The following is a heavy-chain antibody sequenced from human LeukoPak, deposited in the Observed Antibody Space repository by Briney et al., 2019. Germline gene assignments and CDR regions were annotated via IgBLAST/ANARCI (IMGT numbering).Heavy chain of an antibody. D-gene: IGHD3-10*01. J-gene: IGHJ4*02. Sequence: ASVKVSCKASGYTFTSFDINWVRQAPGQGLEWMGWISAYNGNTNYAQKLQGRVTMTTDTSTSTAYMELRSLRSDDTAVYYCASSLGFGELSPDYWGQGTLVTVSS. CDR2: ISAYNGNT. CDR1: GYTFTSFD. V-gene: IGHV1-18*01. CDR3: ASSLGFGELSPDY.